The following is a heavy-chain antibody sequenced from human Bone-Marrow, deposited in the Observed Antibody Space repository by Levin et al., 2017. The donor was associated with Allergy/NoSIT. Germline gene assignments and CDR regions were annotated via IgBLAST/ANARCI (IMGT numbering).Heavy chain of an antibody. CDR2: IRRNSYRGTT. CDR3: VRDFGGGYPLDY. CDR1: GFTFRDYT. V-gene: IGHV3-49*04. J-gene: IGHJ4*02. Sequence: SLRLSCSGSGFTFRDYTMTWVRQAPGKGLEWVGFIRRNSYRGTTEYAASVKGRFTISRDDSNSIAYLQMNSLKVEDTAMYYCVRDFGGGYPLDYWGQGTLATVSS. D-gene: IGHD1-26*01.